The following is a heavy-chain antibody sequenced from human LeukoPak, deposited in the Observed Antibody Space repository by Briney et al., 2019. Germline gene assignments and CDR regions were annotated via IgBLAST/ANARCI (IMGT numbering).Heavy chain of an antibody. CDR1: GGSISSYY. Sequence: SETLSLTCTVSGGSISSYYWSWIRQPPGKGLEWIAYIYYSGSTNYNPSLKSRVTISVDTSKNQFSLKVYSVTAADTAVYYRARHYGYRIVAAGTNYYYMDVWGKGTTVTVSS. CDR3: ARHYGYRIVAAGTNYYYMDV. CDR2: IYYSGST. J-gene: IGHJ6*03. D-gene: IGHD6-13*01. V-gene: IGHV4-59*08.